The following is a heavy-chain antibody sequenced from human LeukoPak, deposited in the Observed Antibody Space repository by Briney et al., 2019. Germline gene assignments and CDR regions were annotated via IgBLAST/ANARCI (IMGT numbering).Heavy chain of an antibody. CDR2: MSYDGNNI. J-gene: IGHJ3*02. CDR1: GFPFSSFT. D-gene: IGHD6-6*01. Sequence: PGRSLRLSCGGSGFPFSSFTMHWVRQAPGKGLEWVAVMSYDGNNIYYADSVKGRFTISRDNPKNTLYLQMNTLTTKDTALYYCARDLMADRLWGDAFNIWGQGTMVTVSA. V-gene: IGHV3-30-3*01. CDR3: ARDLMADRLWGDAFNI.